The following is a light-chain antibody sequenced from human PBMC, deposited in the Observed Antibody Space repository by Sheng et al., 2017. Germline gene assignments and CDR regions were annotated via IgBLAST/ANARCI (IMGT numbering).Light chain of an antibody. J-gene: IGLJ1*01. CDR1: SSDVGTYNL. CDR3: YSYAGSSTFYV. CDR2: DVS. Sequence: QSALTQPASVSGSPGQSITISCTGTSSDVGTYNLVSWYQQHPGKAPKLMIYDVSKWPSGVSNRFSGSKSGNTASLTISGLQAEDEADYYCYSYAGSSTFYVFGTGTKVTVL. V-gene: IGLV2-23*02.